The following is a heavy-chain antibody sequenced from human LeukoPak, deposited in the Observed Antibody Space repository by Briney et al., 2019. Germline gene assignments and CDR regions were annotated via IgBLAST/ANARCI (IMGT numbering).Heavy chain of an antibody. CDR2: IDSGSDDI. V-gene: IGHV3-21*05. D-gene: IGHD5-18*01. CDR3: ARDTYRPQLIDS. CDR1: GFSFSLYA. Sequence: PRGSLRLSCAASGFSFSLYAMNWVRQAPGKGLEWISYIDSGSDDILHADSVRGRFAISRDNAKNTLYLEMNSLRAEDTAVYYCARDTYRPQLIDSWGQGTLVTVSS. J-gene: IGHJ4*02.